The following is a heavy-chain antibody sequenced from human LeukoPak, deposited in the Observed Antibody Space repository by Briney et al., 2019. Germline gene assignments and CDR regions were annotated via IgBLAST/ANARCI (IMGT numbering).Heavy chain of an antibody. V-gene: IGHV3-23*01. J-gene: IGHJ4*02. CDR2: ISGSGGST. CDR3: ASQNTGHYFPFDY. Sequence: GGSLRLSCAASGFTFNGYVMNWVRQAPGKGLEWVSFISGSGGSTDYADSVKGRFTISRDNSKNTLYLQMNSLRAEDTALYYCASQNTGHYFPFDYWGQGTLVTVSS. D-gene: IGHD3-22*01. CDR1: GFTFNGYV.